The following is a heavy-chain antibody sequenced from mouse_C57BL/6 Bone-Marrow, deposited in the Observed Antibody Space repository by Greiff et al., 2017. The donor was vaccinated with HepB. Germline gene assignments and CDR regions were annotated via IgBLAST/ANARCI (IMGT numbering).Heavy chain of an antibody. J-gene: IGHJ4*01. V-gene: IGHV2-4*01. CDR3: AKSTVVAKRDAMDY. D-gene: IGHD1-1*01. Sequence: QVQLQQSGPGLVQPSQSLSITCTVSGFSLTSYGVHWVRQPPGKGLEWLGVIWSGGSTDYNAAFISRLSISKDNSKSQVFFKMNSLQADDTAIYYCAKSTVVAKRDAMDYRGQGTSVTVSS. CDR1: GFSLTSYG. CDR2: IWSGGST.